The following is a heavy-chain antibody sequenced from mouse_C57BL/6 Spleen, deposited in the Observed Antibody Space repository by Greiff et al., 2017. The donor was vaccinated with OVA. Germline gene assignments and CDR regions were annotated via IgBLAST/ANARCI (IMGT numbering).Heavy chain of an antibody. D-gene: IGHD1-1*01. V-gene: IGHV1-64*01. CDR1: GYTFTSYW. CDR3: ARGGGSSPDWCFDV. J-gene: IGHJ1*03. CDR2: IHPNSGST. Sequence: VQLQQPGAELVKPGASVKLSCKASGYTFTSYWMHWVKQRPGQGLEWIGMIHPNSGSTNYNEKFKSKATLTVDKSSSTAYMQLSSLTSEDSAVYYCARGGGSSPDWCFDVWGTGTTVTVSS.